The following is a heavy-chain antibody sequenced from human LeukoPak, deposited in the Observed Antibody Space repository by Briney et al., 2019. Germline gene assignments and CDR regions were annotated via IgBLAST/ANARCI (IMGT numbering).Heavy chain of an antibody. CDR3: ARVSTFGGVIVSFWDY. CDR1: GFTFSSFW. CDR2: IKRDGGDK. Sequence: GGSLRLSCAASGFTFSSFWMSWVRQAPGKGLEWVANIKRDGGDKYYVDSVKGRFSISRDNAKNSLYLQMNSLRAEDTAVYYCARVSTFGGVIVSFWDYWGQGTLVTVSS. J-gene: IGHJ4*02. D-gene: IGHD3-16*02. V-gene: IGHV3-7*02.